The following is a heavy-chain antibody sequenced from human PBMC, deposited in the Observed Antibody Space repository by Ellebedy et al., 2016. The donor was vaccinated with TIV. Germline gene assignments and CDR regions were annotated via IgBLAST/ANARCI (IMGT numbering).Heavy chain of an antibody. Sequence: GESLKISCAGSGFSFSSNWMNWVRQAPGKGLEWVANIKQDGSERYYVDSVKGRFTISRDKAKSSLYLQMNSLRAEDTAVYFCARDVYGSGRWGQGTLVTVSS. CDR2: IKQDGSER. CDR1: GFSFSSNW. V-gene: IGHV3-7*04. CDR3: ARDVYGSGR. D-gene: IGHD3-10*01. J-gene: IGHJ4*02.